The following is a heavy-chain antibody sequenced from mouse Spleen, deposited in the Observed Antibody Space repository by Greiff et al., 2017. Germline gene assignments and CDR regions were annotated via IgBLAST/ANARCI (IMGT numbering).Heavy chain of an antibody. CDR3: ARCYYDGSHYFDY. CDR2: IDPSDSYT. J-gene: IGHJ2*01. V-gene: IGHV1-69*01. D-gene: IGHD1-1*01. Sequence: QVQLQQPGAELVMPGASVKLSCKASGYTFTSYWMHWVKQRPGQGLEWIGEIDPSDSYTNYNQKFKGKATLTVDKSSSTAYMQLSSLTSEDSAVYYCARCYYDGSHYFDYWGQGTTLTVSS. CDR1: GYTFTSYW.